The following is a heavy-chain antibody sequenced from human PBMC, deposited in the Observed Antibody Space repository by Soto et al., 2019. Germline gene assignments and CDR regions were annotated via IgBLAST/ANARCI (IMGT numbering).Heavy chain of an antibody. Sequence: QLQLQESGPGLVKPSETLSLTCTVSGGSISSSSYYWGWIRQPPGKGLEWIGSIYYSGSTYYNPSPKSRVTSSVDTSKNRFSLKLSSVTAADTAVYYCARGDSSGWCNWFDPWGQGTLVTVSS. CDR3: ARGDSSGWCNWFDP. CDR2: IYYSGST. V-gene: IGHV4-39*02. J-gene: IGHJ5*02. CDR1: GGSISSSSYY. D-gene: IGHD6-19*01.